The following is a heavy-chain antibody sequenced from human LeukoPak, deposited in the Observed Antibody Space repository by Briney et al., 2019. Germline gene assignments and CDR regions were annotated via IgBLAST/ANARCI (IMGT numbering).Heavy chain of an antibody. CDR1: GFSVSSNY. Sequence: PGGSLRLTCVASGFSVSSNYMAWGRQAPGKGLEWVSVLYIGGNTYYGDFVKGRFTISRDNSRNTLYLQMNSLRVDDTAVYYCARELAVGAITEYFQDWGQGTPVTVSS. V-gene: IGHV3-53*01. D-gene: IGHD1-26*01. J-gene: IGHJ1*01. CDR3: ARELAVGAITEYFQD. CDR2: LYIGGNT.